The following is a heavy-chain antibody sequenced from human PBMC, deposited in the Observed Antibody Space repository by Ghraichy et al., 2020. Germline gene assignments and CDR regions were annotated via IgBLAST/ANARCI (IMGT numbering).Heavy chain of an antibody. V-gene: IGHV3-23*01. CDR2: ISVSGGST. D-gene: IGHD2-15*01. CDR3: AKEGANTPII. J-gene: IGHJ3*02. CDR1: GFPFSIYT. Sequence: GGSLRLTCAASGFPFSIYTMSWVRQTPGKGLEWVSGISVSGGSTSYADSVRGRFTISRDNSKNTLYLQMNSLRAEDTAVYYCAKEGANTPIIWGQGTMVTVSS.